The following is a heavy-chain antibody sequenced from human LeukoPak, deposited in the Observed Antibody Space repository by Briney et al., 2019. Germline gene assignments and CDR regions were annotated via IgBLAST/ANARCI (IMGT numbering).Heavy chain of an antibody. V-gene: IGHV1-18*01. J-gene: IGHJ3*01. Sequence: GASVKVSCKASGYTFTSYGISWVRQAPGQGLEWMGWISAYNGNTHYAQKLQGRVTMTTDTSTSTVYMELRSLRSDDTAVHYCARVGNSYDNSAYSDAFDFWGQGTMVTVSS. D-gene: IGHD3-22*01. CDR1: GYTFTSYG. CDR2: ISAYNGNT. CDR3: ARVGNSYDNSAYSDAFDF.